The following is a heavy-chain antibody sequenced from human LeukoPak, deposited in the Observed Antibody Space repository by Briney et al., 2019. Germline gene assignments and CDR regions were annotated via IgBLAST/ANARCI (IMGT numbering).Heavy chain of an antibody. CDR2: IKQDGSEK. D-gene: IGHD6-13*01. V-gene: IGHV3-7*01. J-gene: IGHJ6*03. Sequence: GGSLRLSCAASGFTSSSDAMSWVRQAPGKGLEWVANIKQDGSEKDYVDSVKGRFTISRDNAKNSLYLQMNSLRAEDTAVYYCARLIAAAGYYYYYYMDVWGKGTTVTISS. CDR1: GFTSSSDA. CDR3: ARLIAAAGYYYYYYMDV.